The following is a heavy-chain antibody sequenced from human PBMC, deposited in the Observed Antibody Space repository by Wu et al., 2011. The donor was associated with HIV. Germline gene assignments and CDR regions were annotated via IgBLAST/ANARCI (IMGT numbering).Heavy chain of an antibody. D-gene: IGHD4-17*01. CDR3: ARGANYGDYVNNWFDS. V-gene: IGHV1-24*01. CDR1: GHTLTQLS. Sequence: QVQLVQSGAEVKKPGAAVKVSCKVSGHTLTQLSMHWVRQAPGKGLEWMGGLDPEDGETIYAQRFQGRVTLTRNTSISTAYMELSSLRSEDTAVYYCARGANYGDYVNNWFDSWGPGNPGHRLL. CDR2: LDPEDGET. J-gene: IGHJ5*01.